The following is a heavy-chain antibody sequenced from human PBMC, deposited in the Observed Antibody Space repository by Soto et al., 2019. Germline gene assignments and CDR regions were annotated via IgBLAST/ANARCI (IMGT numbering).Heavy chain of an antibody. D-gene: IGHD3-22*01. Sequence: SETLSLTCTVSGGSISPYYWSWIRQPPEKGLEWIGYIFYSGSTDYNPSLKSRVTMSVDRSANQFSLKLTSVTAADTAIYYCARDRLRGYDSSGFYSWGQGTMVTVSS. J-gene: IGHJ4*02. V-gene: IGHV4-59*12. CDR3: ARDRLRGYDSSGFYS. CDR1: GGSISPYY. CDR2: IFYSGST.